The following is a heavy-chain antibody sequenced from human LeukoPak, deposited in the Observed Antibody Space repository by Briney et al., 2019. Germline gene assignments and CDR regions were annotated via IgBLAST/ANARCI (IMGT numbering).Heavy chain of an antibody. J-gene: IGHJ6*02. CDR1: GFPFTNYA. Sequence: VASVKASCKASGFPFTNYAFHWVRQAPGQRLEWLGWINAGNDDTKYSQKFQGRVTITRDTSANTAYMELSSLTSDDTAVYYCARERWHCRGNDCYSVYYYGLDVWGQGTTATVSS. V-gene: IGHV1-3*01. CDR3: ARERWHCRGNDCYSVYYYGLDV. CDR2: INAGNDDT. D-gene: IGHD2-15*01.